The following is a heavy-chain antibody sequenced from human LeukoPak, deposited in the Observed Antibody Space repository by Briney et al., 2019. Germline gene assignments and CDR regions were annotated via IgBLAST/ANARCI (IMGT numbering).Heavy chain of an antibody. Sequence: GRSLRLSCAASGFTFSSYGMHWVRQAPGKGLEWVAVISYDGSNKYYADSVKGRFTISRDNSKNTLYLQMNSLRAEDTAVYYCAKESARLFPYYYYGMDVWGRGTTVTVSS. V-gene: IGHV3-30*18. CDR3: AKESARLFPYYYYGMDV. CDR2: ISYDGSNK. CDR1: GFTFSSYG. D-gene: IGHD3-10*02. J-gene: IGHJ6*02.